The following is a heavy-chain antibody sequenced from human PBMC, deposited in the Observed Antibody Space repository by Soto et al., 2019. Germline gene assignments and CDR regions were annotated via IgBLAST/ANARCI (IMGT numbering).Heavy chain of an antibody. D-gene: IGHD2-21*01. J-gene: IGHJ4*02. CDR2: ISYSGRT. V-gene: IGHV4-39*01. CDR1: GGSISSSSYY. CDR3: VKHTCPDFYSIGY. Sequence: TSETLSLTCTVSGGSISSSSYYWGWIRQPPGKGLEWIGSISYSGRTYYNPSLKSRVTIFVDTSKNQFSLKLSSVTAARTGGNFFVKHTCPDFYSIGYWGLGTLVPLPS.